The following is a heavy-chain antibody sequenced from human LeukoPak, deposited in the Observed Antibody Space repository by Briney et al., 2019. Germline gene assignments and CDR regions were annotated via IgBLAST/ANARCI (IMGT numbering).Heavy chain of an antibody. J-gene: IGHJ4*02. CDR2: ISYDGSNK. V-gene: IGHV3-30*18. D-gene: IGHD3-22*01. CDR1: GFTFSSYG. CDR3: ANDYYDSSGSNP. Sequence: GGSLRLSCAASGFTFSSYGMHWVRQAPGKGLEWVAVISYDGSNKYYADSVKGRFTISRYNSKNTLYLQMNSLRAEDTAVYYCANDYYDSSGSNPWGQGTLATVSS.